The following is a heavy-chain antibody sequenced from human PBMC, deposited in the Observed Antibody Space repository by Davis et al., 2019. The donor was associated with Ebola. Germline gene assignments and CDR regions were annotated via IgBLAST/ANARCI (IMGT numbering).Heavy chain of an antibody. Sequence: SETLSLTCSVSGGSVGSDYWSWIRQSPGKGLEWIAFISNGGRTIYNPSLRGRVTISIDTSKNQFSLEVRSVTAADTAVYYCARGGELLYAFDIWGQGTMVTVSS. CDR2: ISNGGRT. CDR1: GGSVGSDY. V-gene: IGHV4-59*02. CDR3: ARGGELLYAFDI. J-gene: IGHJ3*02. D-gene: IGHD1-26*01.